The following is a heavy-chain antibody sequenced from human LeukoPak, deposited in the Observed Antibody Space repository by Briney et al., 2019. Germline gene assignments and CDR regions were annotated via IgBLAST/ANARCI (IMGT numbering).Heavy chain of an antibody. CDR1: GLTFADYA. V-gene: IGHV3-49*04. J-gene: IGHJ4*02. CDR3: AGGNFWSGYWIDY. D-gene: IGHD3-3*01. CDR2: IGTKVYGGTT. Sequence: PGGSLRLSCTGSGLTFADYALTWVRQAPGKGLEGVGFIGTKVYGGTTEYAASVKGRFTISRDDSKSIVYLHMNSLKTDDTAVYYCAGGNFWSGYWIDYWGQGTLLTVST.